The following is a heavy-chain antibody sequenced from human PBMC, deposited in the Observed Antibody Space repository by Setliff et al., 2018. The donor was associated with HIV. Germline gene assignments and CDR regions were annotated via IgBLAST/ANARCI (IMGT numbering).Heavy chain of an antibody. D-gene: IGHD3-22*01. CDR1: GVSVRNFY. J-gene: IGHJ4*02. V-gene: IGHV4-4*07. CDR2: VYVSGNT. CDR3: ARGGSYDTFDY. Sequence: SETLSLTCNVSGVSVRNFYWSWLRQTAGKGLEWIGRVYVSGNTNSNSSLKSRVTMSLDRAKNQVSLKLASVTAADTAVYYCARGGSYDTFDYWGQGTLVTVSS.